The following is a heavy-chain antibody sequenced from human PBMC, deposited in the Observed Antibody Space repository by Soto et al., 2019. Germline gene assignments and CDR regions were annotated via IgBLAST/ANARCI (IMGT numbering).Heavy chain of an antibody. V-gene: IGHV4-30-4*01. CDR3: ARAVAYFDY. Sequence: PSETLSLACTVSGGSISSGDYYWSWIRQPPGKGLEWIGYIYYSGSTYYNPSLKSRVTISVDTSKNQFSLKLSSVTAADTAVSFRARAVAYFDYWGQGTLVTVSS. CDR2: IYYSGST. D-gene: IGHD6-19*01. J-gene: IGHJ4*02. CDR1: GGSISSGDYY.